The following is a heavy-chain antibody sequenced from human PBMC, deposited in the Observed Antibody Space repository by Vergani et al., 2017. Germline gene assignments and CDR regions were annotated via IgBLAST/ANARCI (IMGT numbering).Heavy chain of an antibody. D-gene: IGHD3-9*01. CDR1: GGSISSGGYS. J-gene: IGHJ4*02. Sequence: QLQLQESGSGLVKPSQTLSLTCAVSGGSISSGGYSWIWIRQPPGKGLEWIGSLHHSGSTDYNPSLKSRVTISVDTSKNQFSLKLSSVTAADPAVYYCARRPIRYFDWLVPEWGQGTLVTVSS. V-gene: IGHV4-30-2*03. CDR2: LHHSGST. CDR3: ARRPIRYFDWLVPE.